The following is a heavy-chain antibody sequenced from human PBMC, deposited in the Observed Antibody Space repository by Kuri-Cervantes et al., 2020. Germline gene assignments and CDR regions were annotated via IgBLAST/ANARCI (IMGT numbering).Heavy chain of an antibody. D-gene: IGHD3-9*01. J-gene: IGHJ3*02. V-gene: IGHV1-69*13. CDR3: VRHGMPYDILTGLLETFDI. CDR2: IIPIFGTA. Sequence: SVKVSCNASGGTFSSYAISLVRQAPGQGLEWMVGIIPIFGTAIYAQKFQGRVTITADESTSTAYMELSSLRSEDTAVYYYVRHGMPYDILTGLLETFDIWGQGTMVTVSS. CDR1: GGTFSSYA.